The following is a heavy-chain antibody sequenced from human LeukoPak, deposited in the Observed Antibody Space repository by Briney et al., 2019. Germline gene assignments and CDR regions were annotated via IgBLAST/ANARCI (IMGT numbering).Heavy chain of an antibody. Sequence: GGSLTLSCAASGCIFSIYAMSWLRQAPGKGLEWVVSATNSGGSTYYADSVKGRFDTSRDNSKNTLHLQINTPRADATTVYYCVQETGHNWGYLDYWGQGTLVTVPS. CDR2: ATNSGGST. CDR1: GCIFSIYA. CDR3: VQETGHNWGYLDY. V-gene: IGHV3-23*01. J-gene: IGHJ4*03. D-gene: IGHD1-1*01.